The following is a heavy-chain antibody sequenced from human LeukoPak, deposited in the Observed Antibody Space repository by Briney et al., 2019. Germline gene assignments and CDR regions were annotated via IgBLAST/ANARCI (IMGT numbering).Heavy chain of an antibody. J-gene: IGHJ4*02. CDR2: YYRSKWYN. V-gene: IGHV6-1*01. Sequence: YYRSKWYNDYAVSVKSRITINPDTSKNQFSLQLNSVTPEDTAVYYCAREVGYSSGPFDYWGQGTLVTVSS. CDR3: AREVGYSSGPFDY. D-gene: IGHD6-19*01.